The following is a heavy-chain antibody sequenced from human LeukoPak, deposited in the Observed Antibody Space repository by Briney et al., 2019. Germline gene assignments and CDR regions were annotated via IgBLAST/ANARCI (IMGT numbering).Heavy chain of an antibody. D-gene: IGHD1-26*01. V-gene: IGHV3-30*02. J-gene: IGHJ4*02. CDR2: IRYDGTNK. Sequence: GGSLRLSCAASGFTFSTYGMHWVRQAPGKGLEWVAFIRYDGTNKYYGDSVKGRFTISRDNSKNTLYLQMNSLRAEDTAVYYCAKRGAEVGTTVAPGDYWGQGTLVTVSS. CDR3: AKRGAEVGTTVAPGDY. CDR1: GFTFSTYG.